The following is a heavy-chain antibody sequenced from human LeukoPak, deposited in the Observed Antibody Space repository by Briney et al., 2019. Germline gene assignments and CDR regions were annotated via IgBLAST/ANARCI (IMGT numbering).Heavy chain of an antibody. CDR2: IYYSGST. CDR1: GGSISSSSYY. Sequence: SETLSLTCTVSGGSISSSSYYWGWIRQPPGKGLEWIGSIYYSGSTYYNPSLKSRVTISVDTPKNQFSLKLSSVTAADTAVYYCARQSYYYDSSGYYEVSWFDPWGQGTLVTVSS. V-gene: IGHV4-39*01. D-gene: IGHD3-22*01. CDR3: ARQSYYYDSSGYYEVSWFDP. J-gene: IGHJ5*02.